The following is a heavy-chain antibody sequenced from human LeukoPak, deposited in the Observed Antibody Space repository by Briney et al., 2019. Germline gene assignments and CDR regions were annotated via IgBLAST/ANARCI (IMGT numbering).Heavy chain of an antibody. V-gene: IGHV4-59*01. Sequence: SETLSLTCTVSGGSISSYYWSWIRQPPGKGLEWIGYIYYSGSTNYNPSLKSRVTISVDTSKNQFSLKLSSVTAADTAVYYCARDSFDGSVDFWGQGTLVTVSS. CDR3: ARDSFDGSVDF. D-gene: IGHD3-10*01. CDR2: IYYSGST. J-gene: IGHJ4*02. CDR1: GGSISSYY.